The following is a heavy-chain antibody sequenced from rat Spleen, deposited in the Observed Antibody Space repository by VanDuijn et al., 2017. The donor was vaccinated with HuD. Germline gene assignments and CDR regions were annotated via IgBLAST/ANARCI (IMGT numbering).Heavy chain of an antibody. D-gene: IGHD1-9*01. CDR2: ITNASGRT. Sequence: EVQLVESGGGLVQPGRSMKLSCAASGFTFSDYYMAWVRQAPKKGLEWVASITNASGRTYYRDSVRGRFTISRDIAKSTLYLHMNDLRSEDTATYYCARPTTGIPFNYWGQGVMVTVSS. CDR3: ARPTTGIPFNY. V-gene: IGHV5-22*01. J-gene: IGHJ2*01. CDR1: GFTFSDYY.